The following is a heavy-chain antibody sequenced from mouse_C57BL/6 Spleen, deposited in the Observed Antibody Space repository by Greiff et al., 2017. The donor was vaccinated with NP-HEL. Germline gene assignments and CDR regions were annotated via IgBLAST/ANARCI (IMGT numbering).Heavy chain of an antibody. J-gene: IGHJ2*01. CDR2: IDPEDGET. CDR3: ARDYFDY. CDR1: GFHINDYF. Sequence: VPLKQSGAELFTPGASVKLSCTASGFHINDYFMPWVKQRTEQGLEWIGRIDPEDGETKYAPEFQGKATITADTSSNTAYRQRSSLTSEDTAVDYCARDYFDYWGQGTTLTVSS. V-gene: IGHV14-2*01.